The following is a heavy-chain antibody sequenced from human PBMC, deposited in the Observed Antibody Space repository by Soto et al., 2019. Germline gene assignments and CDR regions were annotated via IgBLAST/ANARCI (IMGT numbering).Heavy chain of an antibody. D-gene: IGHD5-18*01. V-gene: IGHV3-30*18. J-gene: IGHJ6*04. Sequence: GGSLRLSCAASGFTFSSYGMHWVRQAPGKGLEWVAVISYDGSNKYYADSVKGRFTISRDNSKNTLYLQMNSLRAEDTAVYYCAKDGIPYYYLGMVVWGEGTTVTVSS. CDR2: ISYDGSNK. CDR1: GFTFSSYG. CDR3: AKDGIPYYYLGMVV.